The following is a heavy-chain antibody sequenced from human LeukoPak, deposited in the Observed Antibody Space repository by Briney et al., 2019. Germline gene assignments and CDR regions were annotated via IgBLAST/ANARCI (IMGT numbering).Heavy chain of an antibody. Sequence: GGSLRLSCVASGFTFSSYSMSWVRQAPGKGLEWVSVIYSGGTTYYADSVKGRFTISRDNSKNTLYLQMNNLRAEDTAVYYCAREGNYYAYFDFWGQGTLVTVSP. CDR3: AREGNYYAYFDF. CDR2: IYSGGTT. CDR1: GFTFSSYS. D-gene: IGHD3-10*01. V-gene: IGHV3-66*01. J-gene: IGHJ4*02.